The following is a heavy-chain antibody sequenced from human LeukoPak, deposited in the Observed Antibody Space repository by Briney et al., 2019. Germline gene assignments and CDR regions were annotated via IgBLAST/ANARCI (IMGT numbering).Heavy chain of an antibody. J-gene: IGHJ4*02. D-gene: IGHD6-19*01. CDR3: ARDPGDIVVAGTFDY. V-gene: IGHV3-23*01. CDR1: GFTFSTYG. Sequence: GGSLRLSCAASGFTFSTYGMTWVRQAPGRGLEWVSAISGSAARTFYADSVKGRFTISRDNAKNSLYLQMNSLRAEDTALYYCARDPGDIVVAGTFDYWGQGTLVTVSS. CDR2: ISGSAART.